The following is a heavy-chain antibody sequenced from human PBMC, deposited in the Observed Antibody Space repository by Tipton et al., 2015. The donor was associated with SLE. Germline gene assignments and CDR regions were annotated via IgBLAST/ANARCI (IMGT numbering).Heavy chain of an antibody. J-gene: IGHJ4*02. CDR1: GGSISSPTYY. D-gene: IGHD3-16*02. CDR2: IYYTGSA. CDR3: ANEVTFGGVIDKGV. V-gene: IGHV4-39*07. Sequence: LRLSCTVSGGSISSPTYYWGWVRQPPGKGLEWIGSIYYTGSAYYNPSLKSRVIISVDPSKNQFSLKMRSVTAADTAVYYCANEVTFGGVIDKGVWGQGTLVTVSS.